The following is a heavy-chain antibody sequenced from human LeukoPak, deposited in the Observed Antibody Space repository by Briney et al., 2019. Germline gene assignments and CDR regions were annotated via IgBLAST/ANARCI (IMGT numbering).Heavy chain of an antibody. V-gene: IGHV3-21*01. J-gene: IGHJ1*01. CDR2: ITSSGAYK. CDR3: ARDTSVQD. D-gene: IGHD1-26*01. Sequence: GGSLRLSCAASGFTFSSYSMNWVRQAPGKGLEWVSSITSSGAYKNYADSVKGRFTISRDNAKNSLYLQMNRLRAEDTAVYYCARDTSVQDWGQGTLVTVSS. CDR1: GFTFSSYS.